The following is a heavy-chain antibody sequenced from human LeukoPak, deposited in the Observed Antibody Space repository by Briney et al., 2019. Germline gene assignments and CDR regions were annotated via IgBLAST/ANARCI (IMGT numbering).Heavy chain of an antibody. V-gene: IGHV3-23*01. CDR2: ISGSGGST. CDR3: AKGGRLRYFDDRVGYYGMDV. CDR1: GFTFRSYG. D-gene: IGHD3-9*01. J-gene: IGHJ6*02. Sequence: GGSLTVSRPARGFTFRSYGVGWVGRGTGKGLKWVSAISGSGGSTYYADSVKGRFTISRDNSRNTLYLQMNSLRAEDTAVYYCAKGGRLRYFDDRVGYYGMDVWGQGTTVTVSS.